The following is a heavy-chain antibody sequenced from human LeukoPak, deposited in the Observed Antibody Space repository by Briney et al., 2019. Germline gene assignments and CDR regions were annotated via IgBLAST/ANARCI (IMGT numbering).Heavy chain of an antibody. J-gene: IGHJ4*02. V-gene: IGHV3-48*04. CDR3: ARDVEITMVRGHSGY. CDR2: ISSSSSTI. D-gene: IGHD3-10*01. Sequence: GGSLRLSCAASGFTFSSYSMNWVRQAPGKGLEWVSYISSSSSTIYYADSVKGRFTISRDNAKNSLYLQMNSLRAEDTAVYYCARDVEITMVRGHSGYWGQGTLVTVSS. CDR1: GFTFSSYS.